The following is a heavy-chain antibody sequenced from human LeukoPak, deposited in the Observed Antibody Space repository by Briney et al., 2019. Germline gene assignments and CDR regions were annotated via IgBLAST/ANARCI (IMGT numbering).Heavy chain of an antibody. CDR2: ISGSGGTT. CDR1: GFTFSNYA. V-gene: IGHV3-23*01. Sequence: QSGGSLRLSCAASGFTFSNYAMSWVRQAPGKGLEWVSGISGSGGTTYYADSVKGRFTVSRDNSKNTLSLQMYSLRAEDTAIYYRAKPNVFRVLDYFDYGAHRTLV. J-gene: IGHJ4*01. D-gene: IGHD3-3*01. CDR3: AKPNVFRVLDYFDY.